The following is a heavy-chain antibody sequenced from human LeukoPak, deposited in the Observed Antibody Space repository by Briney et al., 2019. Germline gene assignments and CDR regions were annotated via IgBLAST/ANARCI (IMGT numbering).Heavy chain of an antibody. CDR2: IRGDGVTT. CDR3: ARLPYDFWSGYYRNDAFDI. CDR1: GFTFSSHG. D-gene: IGHD3-3*01. Sequence: GGSLRLSCAASGFTFSSHGMNWVRQAPGKGLEWVSGIRGDGVTTYYADSVKGRFTISRDNSKNTLYLQMNSLRAEDTAVYYCARLPYDFWSGYYRNDAFDIWGQGTMVTVSS. V-gene: IGHV3-23*01. J-gene: IGHJ3*02.